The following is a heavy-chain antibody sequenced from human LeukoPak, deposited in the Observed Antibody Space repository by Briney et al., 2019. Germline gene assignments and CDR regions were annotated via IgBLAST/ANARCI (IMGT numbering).Heavy chain of an antibody. Sequence: PGGSLRLSCAASGFTFSSYGMHWVRQAPGKGLEWVAVISYDGSNKYYADSVKGRFTISRDNSKNTLYLQMNRLRAEDTAVYYCARDVYQIGWWFDPWGQGTRVIVSS. D-gene: IGHD6-19*01. CDR3: ARDVYQIGWWFDP. V-gene: IGHV3-30*03. J-gene: IGHJ5*02. CDR1: GFTFSSYG. CDR2: ISYDGSNK.